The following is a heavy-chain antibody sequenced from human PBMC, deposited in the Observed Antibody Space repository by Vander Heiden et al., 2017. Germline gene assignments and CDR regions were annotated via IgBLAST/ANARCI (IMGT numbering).Heavy chain of an antibody. CDR2: IYSGGST. J-gene: IGHJ6*02. V-gene: IGHV3-53*01. D-gene: IGHD2-2*01. CDR1: GFTVRSNY. CDR3: AREGPGDYYGMDV. Sequence: EVQLVESGGGLIQPGGSLRLSCPASGFTVRSNYMSWVRQAPGKGLEWVSVIYSGGSTYYADSVKGRFTISRDNSKNTLYLQMNSLRAEDTAVYYCAREGPGDYYGMDVWGQGTTVTVSS.